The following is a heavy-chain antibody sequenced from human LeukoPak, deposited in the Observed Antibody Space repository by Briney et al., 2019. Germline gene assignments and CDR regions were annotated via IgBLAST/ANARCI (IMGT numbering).Heavy chain of an antibody. CDR1: GGSISSYY. V-gene: IGHV4-4*07. J-gene: IGHJ3*02. CDR2: IHTRGST. Sequence: SETLSLTCTVSGGSISSYYWSWIRQPAGKGLEWIGRIHTRGSTNYNPSLKSRVTISVDTSKNQFSLKLSSVTAADTAVYYCARGPSKDDFWSGYYSGAFDIWGQGTMVTVSS. CDR3: ARGPSKDDFWSGYYSGAFDI. D-gene: IGHD3-3*01.